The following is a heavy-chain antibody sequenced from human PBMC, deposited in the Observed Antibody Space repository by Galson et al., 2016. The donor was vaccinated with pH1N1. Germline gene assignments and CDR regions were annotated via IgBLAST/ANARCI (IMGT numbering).Heavy chain of an antibody. CDR2: INPVFGTT. J-gene: IGHJ3*01. CDR1: GATFNSYG. V-gene: IGHV1-69*13. Sequence: SVKVSCKASGATFNSYGIHWVRQAPGKGLEWMGDINPVFGTTNYAQRFQDRVTITAHDMELSGLRSEDTAIYYCATVSSPSSWRSLDVWGQGTTVTVAS. D-gene: IGHD6-6*01. CDR3: ATVSSPSSWRSLDV.